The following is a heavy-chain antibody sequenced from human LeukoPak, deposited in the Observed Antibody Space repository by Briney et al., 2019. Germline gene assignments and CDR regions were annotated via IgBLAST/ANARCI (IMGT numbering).Heavy chain of an antibody. CDR1: GDSISSGDYY. Sequence: PSETLSLTCTVSGDSISSGDYYWSWIRQPAGKGLEWIGRIYASGSTNYNPSLKSRVTMSVDTSKNQFSLKLSSVTAADTAVYYCARAPSRGARAFDIWGQGTMVTVSS. D-gene: IGHD1-26*01. V-gene: IGHV4-61*02. CDR2: IYASGST. CDR3: ARAPSRGARAFDI. J-gene: IGHJ3*02.